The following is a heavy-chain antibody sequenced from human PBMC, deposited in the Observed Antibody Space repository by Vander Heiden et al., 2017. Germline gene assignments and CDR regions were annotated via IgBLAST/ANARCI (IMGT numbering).Heavy chain of an antibody. CDR2: ISKDGSNK. D-gene: IGHD3-22*01. Sequence: QVQLVESGGGVVQPGRSLRLSCAASGLTFSSYTLHWVRQAPGKGLEWVAVISKDGSNKYYADSVKGRFTISRDNSKNTLYVQMNSLRAEDTAVYYCAREDKYYDSSGYYFPQYLFDYWGQGTMVTVSS. CDR1: GLTFSSYT. V-gene: IGHV3-30-3*01. CDR3: AREDKYYDSSGYYFPQYLFDY. J-gene: IGHJ4*02.